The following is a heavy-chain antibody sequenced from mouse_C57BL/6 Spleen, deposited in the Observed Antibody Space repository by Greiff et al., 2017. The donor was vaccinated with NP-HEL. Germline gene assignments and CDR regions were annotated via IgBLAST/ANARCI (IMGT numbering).Heavy chain of an antibody. J-gene: IGHJ3*01. CDR3: ARRGDYYGSSAWFAY. CDR2: IYPGDGDT. D-gene: IGHD1-1*01. Sequence: QVQLQQSGAELVKPGASVKISCKASGYAFSSYWMNWVKQRPGKGLEWIGQIYPGDGDTNYNGKFKGKATLTADKSSSTAYMQRSSLTSEDSAVYFCARRGDYYGSSAWFAYWGQGTLVTVSA. CDR1: GYAFSSYW. V-gene: IGHV1-80*01.